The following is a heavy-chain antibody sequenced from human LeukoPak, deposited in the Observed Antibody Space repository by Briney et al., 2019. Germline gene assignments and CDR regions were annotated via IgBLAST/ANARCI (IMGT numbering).Heavy chain of an antibody. CDR2: ITGGGGTT. CDR3: ARDYCTGGSCYPSLDY. J-gene: IGHJ4*02. CDR1: GFTFSSYA. Sequence: GGSLRLSCAASGFTFSSYAMTWVRQAPGKGLEWVSTITGGGGTTYYPDSVKGRFAISGDNSKNTLYLQMNSLRAEDTAVYYCARDYCTGGSCYPSLDYWGQGTLVTVSS. V-gene: IGHV3-23*01. D-gene: IGHD2-15*01.